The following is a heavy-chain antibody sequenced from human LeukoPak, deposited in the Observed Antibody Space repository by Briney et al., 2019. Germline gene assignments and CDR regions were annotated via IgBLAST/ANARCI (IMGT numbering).Heavy chain of an antibody. J-gene: IGHJ3*02. CDR2: IYYSGST. D-gene: IGHD5-18*01. V-gene: IGHV4-59*01. CDR3: ARKTHTARMNAFDI. Sequence: PSETLSLTCTVSGGSISSYYWSWIRQPPGKGLEWIGYIYYSGSTNYNPSLKSRVTISVDTSKNQFSLKLSSVTAADTAVCYCARKTHTARMNAFDIWGQGTMVTVSS. CDR1: GGSISSYY.